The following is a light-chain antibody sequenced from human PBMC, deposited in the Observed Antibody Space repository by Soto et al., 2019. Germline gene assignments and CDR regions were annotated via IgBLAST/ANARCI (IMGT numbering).Light chain of an antibody. J-gene: IGKJ1*01. CDR2: GAS. CDR3: QQYGGSPRT. CDR1: QSINNNY. V-gene: IGKV3-20*01. Sequence: EILLTQSPGTLSLSPGERATLSCRASQSINNNYLAWYQQKRGQAPRLLIYGASSRATGIPDRFSGSGSGTDFTLTISRREPEDFAVYYCQQYGGSPRTFGQGTKVESK.